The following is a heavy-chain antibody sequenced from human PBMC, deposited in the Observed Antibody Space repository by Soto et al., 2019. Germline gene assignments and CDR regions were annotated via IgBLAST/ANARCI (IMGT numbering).Heavy chain of an antibody. Sequence: GASVKVSCKASGGTFSSYAISWVRQAPGQGLEWMGGIIPIFGTANYAQKFQGRVTITADESTSTAYMELSSLRSEDTAVYYCARYYYGSGSHRWFDPWGQGTLVTVSS. V-gene: IGHV1-69*13. D-gene: IGHD3-10*01. J-gene: IGHJ5*02. CDR1: GGTFSSYA. CDR3: ARYYYGSGSHRWFDP. CDR2: IIPIFGTA.